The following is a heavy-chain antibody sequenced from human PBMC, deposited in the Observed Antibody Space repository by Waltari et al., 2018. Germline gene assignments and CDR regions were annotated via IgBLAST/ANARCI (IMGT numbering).Heavy chain of an antibody. CDR3: ATVGGYSGYGLDY. V-gene: IGHV1-3*01. Sequence: QVQLVQSGAEVKKPGASVKVSCKASGYTFTSYAMHWVRQAPGQRLEWMGWINAGNGNTKYSQKFQGRVTITRDTSTDTAYMELSSLRSEDTAVYYCATVGGYSGYGLDYWGQGTLVTVSS. CDR2: INAGNGNT. CDR1: GYTFTSYA. J-gene: IGHJ4*02. D-gene: IGHD5-12*01.